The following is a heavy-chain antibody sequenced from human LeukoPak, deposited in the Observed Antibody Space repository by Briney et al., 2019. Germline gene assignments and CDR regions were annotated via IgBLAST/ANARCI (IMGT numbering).Heavy chain of an antibody. CDR3: ARNVDTASVDY. D-gene: IGHD5-18*01. CDR1: GGSFSGYY. CDR2: INHSGST. J-gene: IGHJ4*02. V-gene: IGHV4-34*01. Sequence: TSETLSLTCAVYGGSFSGYYWSWIRQPPGKGLEWIGEINHSGSTNYNPSLKSRVTISVDTSKNQFSLKLSSVTAADTAVYYYARNVDTASVDYWGQGTLVTVSS.